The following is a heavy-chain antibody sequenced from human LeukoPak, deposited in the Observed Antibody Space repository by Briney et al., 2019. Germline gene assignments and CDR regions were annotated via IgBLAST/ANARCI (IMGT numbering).Heavy chain of an antibody. D-gene: IGHD3-3*01. J-gene: IGHJ5*02. CDR3: ARDVYYDFWSGYLSSLVNWFDP. CDR1: GGSISSSSYY. V-gene: IGHV4-39*07. Sequence: ETLSLTCPVSGGSISSSSYYWGWIRQPPGKGLAWIGSICYSGSTYYNPSLKSRVTISVDTSKNQFSLKLSSVTAADTAVYYCARDVYYDFWSGYLSSLVNWFDPWGQGTLVTVSS. CDR2: ICYSGST.